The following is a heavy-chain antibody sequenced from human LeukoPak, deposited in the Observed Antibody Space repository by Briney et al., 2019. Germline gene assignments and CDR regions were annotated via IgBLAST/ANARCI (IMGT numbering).Heavy chain of an antibody. J-gene: IGHJ6*03. CDR2: INPSGGRT. V-gene: IGHV1-46*01. D-gene: IGHD3-3*01. CDR3: ARGPGYRRITMYYYYYMDV. CDR1: GYTFTSYY. Sequence: ASVKVSCKASGYTFTSYYMHWVRQAPGQGLEWMGIINPSGGRTSYAQKFQGRVSMTRDMSTSTVYMELSSLRSEDTAVYYCARGPGYRRITMYYYYYMDVWGKGTTVTISS.